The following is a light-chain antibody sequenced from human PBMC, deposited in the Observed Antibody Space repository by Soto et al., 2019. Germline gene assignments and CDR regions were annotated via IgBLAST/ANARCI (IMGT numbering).Light chain of an antibody. Sequence: SYELTQPPSVSVSPGQTASITCSGDKLGDKYACWYQQKPGQSPVLVIYQDSKRPSGIPERFSGSKSGSTATLTISGTQAMDEADYYCQAWDSSTVVFGGGTKVTVL. J-gene: IGLJ2*01. CDR3: QAWDSSTVV. CDR1: KLGDKY. V-gene: IGLV3-1*01. CDR2: QDS.